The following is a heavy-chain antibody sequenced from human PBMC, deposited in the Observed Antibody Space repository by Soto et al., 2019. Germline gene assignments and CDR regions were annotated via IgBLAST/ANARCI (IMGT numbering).Heavy chain of an antibody. Sequence: PGGSLRLSCAASGFTFSSYGMHWVRQAPGKGLEWVAVISYDGSNKYYADSVKGRFTISRDNSKNTLYLQMNSLRVEDTAVYYCAKDLRFLEWYYGMDVWGQGTTVTVSS. V-gene: IGHV3-30*18. CDR2: ISYDGSNK. CDR3: AKDLRFLEWYYGMDV. D-gene: IGHD3-3*01. CDR1: GFTFSSYG. J-gene: IGHJ6*01.